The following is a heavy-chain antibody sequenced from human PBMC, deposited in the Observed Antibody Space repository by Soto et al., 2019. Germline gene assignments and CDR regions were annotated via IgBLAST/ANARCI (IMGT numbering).Heavy chain of an antibody. J-gene: IGHJ4*02. Sequence: LEPLSLSCTVSGGTSISLGYHRSWIRQPPGKGLEWIGYIYYSGSTNYNPSLKSRVTISVDTSKNQFSLKLSSVTAADTAVYYCGAKQLETAIDYWCQGILVTVSS. CDR2: IYYSGST. V-gene: IGHV4-61*08. D-gene: IGHD6-19*01. CDR3: GAKQLETAIDY. CDR1: GGTSISLGYH.